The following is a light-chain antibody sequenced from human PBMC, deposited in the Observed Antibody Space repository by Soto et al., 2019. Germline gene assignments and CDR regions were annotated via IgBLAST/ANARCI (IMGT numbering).Light chain of an antibody. CDR2: VSS. V-gene: IGKV1-27*01. J-gene: IGKJ1*01. Sequence: DIQMTQSPSSLSASVGDRVTITCRASQGISNYLAWYQQQPGKVPKLLIYVSSTLQSGVPSRFSGSGSGTDFTLTISSLQPEDVATYYCQKYNSAPWTFGQGTKVEIK. CDR3: QKYNSAPWT. CDR1: QGISNY.